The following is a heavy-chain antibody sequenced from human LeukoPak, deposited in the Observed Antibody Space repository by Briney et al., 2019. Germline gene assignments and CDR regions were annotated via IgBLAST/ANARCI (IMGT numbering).Heavy chain of an antibody. CDR2: MSYHGSNK. V-gene: IGHV3-30*18. CDR1: GFPFSSYG. J-gene: IGHJ4*02. CDR3: AKGAREGATYFDY. D-gene: IGHD1-26*01. Sequence: GSLRLSCAASGFPFSSYGMHWVRQAPGKGLEWVAFMSYHGSNKYYADSVKGRFTISRDTSKNTLYLQMNSLRPDDTAVHFCAKGAREGATYFDYWGQGTLVTVSS.